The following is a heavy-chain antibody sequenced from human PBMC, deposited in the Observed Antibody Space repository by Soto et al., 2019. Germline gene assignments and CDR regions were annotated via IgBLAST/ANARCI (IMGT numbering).Heavy chain of an antibody. D-gene: IGHD5-12*01. V-gene: IGHV1-2*04. CDR1: GDSFNDYY. J-gene: IGHJ6*03. CDR3: ARESGGATATLDYYYFYMDV. Sequence: QVQLVQSGAEVRKTGGSVTVSCRSSGDSFNDYYIHWVRQAPGQGFEWMGWINPNGGVTKYAQKFQGWVSMTRDTSIRRVYMQLSRLRSDDTAVYYCARESGGATATLDYYYFYMDVWGTGTTVTVSS. CDR2: INPNGGVT.